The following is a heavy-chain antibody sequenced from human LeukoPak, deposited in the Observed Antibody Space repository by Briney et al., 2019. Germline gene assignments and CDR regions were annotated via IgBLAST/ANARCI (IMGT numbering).Heavy chain of an antibody. Sequence: ASVKVSCKAAGYTFSDTGWYLYWLRQAPGQGLECMGWIYPNNGATAYAQKFQGRVAMTRDTSITTAYMELSRLRPDDAAVYYCARDGPAQMVDFDYWGQGTLVTVSS. J-gene: IGHJ4*02. D-gene: IGHD3-10*01. V-gene: IGHV1-2*02. CDR3: ARDGPAQMVDFDY. CDR1: GYTFSDTGWY. CDR2: IYPNNGAT.